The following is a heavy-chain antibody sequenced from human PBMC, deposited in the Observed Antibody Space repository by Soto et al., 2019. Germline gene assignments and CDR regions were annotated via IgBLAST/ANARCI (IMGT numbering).Heavy chain of an antibody. CDR1: GGTFSSYT. V-gene: IGHV1-69*04. CDR3: ARDLVP. J-gene: IGHJ5*02. Sequence: GASVKVSCKASGGTFSSYTISWVRQAPGQGLEWMGRIIRNLGITNYAQKFQGRVTMTTDTSTSTAYMELRSLTSDDTAVYYCARDLVPWGQGTLVTVSS. CDR2: IIRNLGIT. D-gene: IGHD3-16*02.